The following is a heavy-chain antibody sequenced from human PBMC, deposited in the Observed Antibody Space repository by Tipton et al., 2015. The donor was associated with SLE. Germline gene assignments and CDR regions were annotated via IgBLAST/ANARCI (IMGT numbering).Heavy chain of an antibody. CDR2: IRFDGNVK. CDR1: GFTFSTSA. Sequence: GSLRLSCAASGFTFSTSAMHWVRQAPGKGLEWVSFIRFDGNVKQYADSVRGRFTISRDNSKNTLSLQMDSLRPEDTSIYYCASILGNTNPSDFWGQGTLVTVSS. D-gene: IGHD2-8*01. V-gene: IGHV3-30*02. J-gene: IGHJ4*02. CDR3: ASILGNTNPSDF.